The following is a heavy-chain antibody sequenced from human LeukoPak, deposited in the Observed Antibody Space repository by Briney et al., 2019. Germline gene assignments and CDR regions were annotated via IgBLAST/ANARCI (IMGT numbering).Heavy chain of an antibody. Sequence: SETLSLTCAVYGGSFSGYYWGWIRQPPGKGLEWIGSIYYSGSTYYNPSLKSRVTISVDTSKNQFSLKLSSVTAADTAVYYCARDLRHMTTVTTWSFDYWGQGTLVTVSS. CDR3: ARDLRHMTTVTTWSFDY. J-gene: IGHJ4*02. D-gene: IGHD4-17*01. CDR1: GGSFSGYY. CDR2: IYYSGST. V-gene: IGHV4-34*01.